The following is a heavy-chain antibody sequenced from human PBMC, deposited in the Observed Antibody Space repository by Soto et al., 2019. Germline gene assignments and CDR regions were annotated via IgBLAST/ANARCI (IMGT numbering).Heavy chain of an antibody. Sequence: QVPLVQSGAEVKKPGASVKVSCKASGYTFTSYAMHWVRQAPGKRLEWMGWINAGNGNTKYSQKFQGRVTITRDTSASTAYMELSSLRSEDTAVYYCARGAVAAAGTSGDYWGQGTLVTVSS. CDR1: GYTFTSYA. V-gene: IGHV1-3*01. CDR3: ARGAVAAAGTSGDY. D-gene: IGHD6-13*01. J-gene: IGHJ4*02. CDR2: INAGNGNT.